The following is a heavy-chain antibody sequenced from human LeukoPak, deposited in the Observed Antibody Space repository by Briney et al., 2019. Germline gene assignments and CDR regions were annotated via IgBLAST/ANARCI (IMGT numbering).Heavy chain of an antibody. CDR2: INPKSGAT. V-gene: IGHV1-2*02. J-gene: IGHJ5*02. CDR3: ARGNVECIGDICYKRGNWFDP. CDR1: GYTFIGNY. D-gene: IGHD2-8*02. Sequence: ASVKVSCKASGYTFIGNYIHWVRQAPGQGLEWMGWINPKSGATSSARKFQGRVTMTRDTSIGTAYMELSRLRSDDTAVYYCARGNVECIGDICYKRGNWFDPWGQRTLVTVSS.